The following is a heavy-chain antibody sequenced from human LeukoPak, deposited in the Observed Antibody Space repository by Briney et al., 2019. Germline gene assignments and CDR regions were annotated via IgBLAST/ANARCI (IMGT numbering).Heavy chain of an antibody. J-gene: IGHJ5*02. CDR2: IYYSGSS. D-gene: IGHD3-3*01. CDR3: ARGRSDFWT. CDR1: GGSISGYY. Sequence: SETLSLTCTVSGGSISGYYWSWIRQPPGKGLEWIGYIYYSGSSNYNPSLRSRVTISVDTSKNQFSLKLSSVTAADTAVYYCARGRSDFWTWGQGTLVTVSS. V-gene: IGHV4-59*01.